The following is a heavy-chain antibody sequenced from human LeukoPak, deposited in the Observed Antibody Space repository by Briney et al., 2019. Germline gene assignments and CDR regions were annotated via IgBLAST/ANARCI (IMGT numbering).Heavy chain of an antibody. CDR1: SGSISNYY. V-gene: IGHV4-59*08. CDR3: ARHISGATKELSAFDI. Sequence: SETLSLTCTVSSGSISNYYWSWIRQPPGKGLEWIGYIYYSESTKYNPSLKSRLTISVDTSKNQSSLRLTSVTAADTAVYYCARHISGATKELSAFDIWGQGTVVNVSS. CDR2: IYYSEST. J-gene: IGHJ3*02. D-gene: IGHD1-20*01.